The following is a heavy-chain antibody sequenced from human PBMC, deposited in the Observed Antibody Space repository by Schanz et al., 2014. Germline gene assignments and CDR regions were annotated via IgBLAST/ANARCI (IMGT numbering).Heavy chain of an antibody. V-gene: IGHV3-48*04. Sequence: EVQLLESGGGLVQPGGSLRLSCLASGFAFSSYGMNWLRQAPGKGLEWLSYISDSGTYTNYADSVKGRFTISRDNTKNSLFLQLNSMRADDTAVYYCARNRGSGGQNWYFDLWGRGTLVTVSS. CDR2: ISDSGTYT. D-gene: IGHD1-26*01. CDR1: GFAFSSYG. J-gene: IGHJ2*01. CDR3: ARNRGSGGQNWYFDL.